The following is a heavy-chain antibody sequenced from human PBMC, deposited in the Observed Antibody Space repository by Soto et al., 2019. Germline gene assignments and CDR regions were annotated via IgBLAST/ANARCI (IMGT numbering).Heavy chain of an antibody. D-gene: IGHD2-15*01. CDR1: GGTFSSYT. CDR3: ARDRGGDIVVVVAALDP. Sequence: QVQLVQSGAEVKKPGSSVKVSCKASGGTFSSYTISWVRQAPGQGLEWMGRIIPILGIANYAQKFQGRVTITADKSTSRAYMELSSLRSEDTAVYYCARDRGGDIVVVVAALDPWGQGTLVTVSS. J-gene: IGHJ5*02. CDR2: IIPILGIA. V-gene: IGHV1-69*08.